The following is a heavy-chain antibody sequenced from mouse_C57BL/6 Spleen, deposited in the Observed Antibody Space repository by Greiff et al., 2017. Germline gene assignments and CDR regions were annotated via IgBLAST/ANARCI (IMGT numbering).Heavy chain of an antibody. D-gene: IGHD4-1*02. J-gene: IGHJ3*01. CDR3: ARGDPNWDWFAY. Sequence: QVQLQQPGAELVRPGSSVKLSCKASGYTFTSYWMDWVKQRPGQGLEWIGNIYPSDSETHYNQKFKDKATLTVDKSSSTAYMQLSSLTSEDSAVYYCARGDPNWDWFAYWGQGTLVTFSA. CDR2: IYPSDSET. V-gene: IGHV1-61*01. CDR1: GYTFTSYW.